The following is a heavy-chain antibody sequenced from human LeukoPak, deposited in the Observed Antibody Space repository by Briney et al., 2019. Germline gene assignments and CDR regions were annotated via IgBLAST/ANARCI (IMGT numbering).Heavy chain of an antibody. CDR3: VRGPYGSGISNWFDP. Sequence: SETLSLTCTVSGVSISSSNSYWGWIRQPPGTGLEWIGSIYYTGNTYYNASLKSRVTISIDTSKNQISLRLTSVTAADTAVYYCVRGPYGSGISNWFDPWGQGTLVIVSS. J-gene: IGHJ5*02. CDR1: GVSISSSNSY. D-gene: IGHD3-10*01. V-gene: IGHV4-39*07. CDR2: IYYTGNT.